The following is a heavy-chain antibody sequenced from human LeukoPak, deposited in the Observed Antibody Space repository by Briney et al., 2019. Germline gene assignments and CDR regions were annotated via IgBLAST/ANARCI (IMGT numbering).Heavy chain of an antibody. CDR3: ARGWGTMVRSQGGMDV. J-gene: IGHJ6*02. CDR2: ISSSSSYI. Sequence: GGSLRLSCAASGFTFSSYSMNWVRQAPGEGLEWVSSISSSSSYIYYADSVKGRFTISRDNAKNSLYLQMNSLRAEDTAVYYCARGWGTMVRSQGGMDVWGQGTTVTVSS. CDR1: GFTFSSYS. V-gene: IGHV3-21*01. D-gene: IGHD3-10*01.